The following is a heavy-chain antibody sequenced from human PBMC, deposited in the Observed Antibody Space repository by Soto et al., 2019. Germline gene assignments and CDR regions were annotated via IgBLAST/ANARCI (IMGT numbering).Heavy chain of an antibody. J-gene: IGHJ5*02. CDR3: ARNLKPYYYDSSGYLPPYALDP. V-gene: IGHV1-18*04. Sequence: GASVKVSCKASGYTFTSYGISWVRQAPGQGLEWMGWISAYNGNTNYAQKLQGRVTMTTDTSTSTAYMELRSLRSDDTAVYYCARNLKPYYYDSSGYLPPYALDPCGQGTLLTVSS. D-gene: IGHD3-22*01. CDR1: GYTFTSYG. CDR2: ISAYNGNT.